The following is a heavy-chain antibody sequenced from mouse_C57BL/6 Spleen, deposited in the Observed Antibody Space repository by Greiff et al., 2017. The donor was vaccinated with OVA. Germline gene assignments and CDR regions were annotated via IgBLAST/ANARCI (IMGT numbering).Heavy chain of an antibody. CDR1: GYTFTSYW. Sequence: VQLQQPGAELVRPGSSVKLSCKASGYTFTSYWMDWVKQRPGQGLEWIGNIYPSDSETHYNQKFKDKATLTVDKSSSTAYMQLSSLTSEDSAVYYCARSGDYDLYFDYWGQGTTLTVSS. V-gene: IGHV1-61*01. D-gene: IGHD2-4*01. CDR3: ARSGDYDLYFDY. CDR2: IYPSDSET. J-gene: IGHJ2*01.